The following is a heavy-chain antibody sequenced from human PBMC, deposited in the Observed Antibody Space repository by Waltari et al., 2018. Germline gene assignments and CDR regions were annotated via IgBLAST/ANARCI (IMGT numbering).Heavy chain of an antibody. Sequence: QVQLQESGPGLVKPSETLSLTCTVPGGSVSSGSYYWRWIRQPPGKGREWSGYIYFSVSTNYNPARKGRVTISVDTSKNQFSLKLSSVTAADTAVYYCARGNIPAAIRPFDYWGQGTRGTVSS. CDR2: IYFSVST. CDR1: GGSVSSGSYY. D-gene: IGHD2-2*02. CDR3: ARGNIPAAIRPFDY. J-gene: IGHJ4*02. V-gene: IGHV4-61*01.